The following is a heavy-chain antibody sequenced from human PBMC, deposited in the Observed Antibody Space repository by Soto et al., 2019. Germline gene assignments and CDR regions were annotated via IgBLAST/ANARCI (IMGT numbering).Heavy chain of an antibody. V-gene: IGHV3-72*01. CDR3: ARLESVATIWPQPNDY. Sequence: GGSLRLSCAASGFTFSDHYMDWVRQAPGKGLEWVGRTRNKANSYTTEYAASVKGRFTISRDDSKNSLYLQMNSLKTEDTAVYYCARLESVATIWPQPNDYWGQGTLVTVSS. J-gene: IGHJ4*02. CDR1: GFTFSDHY. CDR2: TRNKANSYTT. D-gene: IGHD5-12*01.